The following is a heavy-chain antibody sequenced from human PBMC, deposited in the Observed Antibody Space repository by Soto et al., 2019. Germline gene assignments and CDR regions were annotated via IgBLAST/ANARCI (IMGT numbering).Heavy chain of an antibody. CDR1: GGSISSYY. CDR3: ARGEAGYYYDSRGYTVTPSAFDI. V-gene: IGHV4-59*01. J-gene: IGHJ3*02. Sequence: ASETLSLTCTVSGGSISSYYWSWIRQPPGKGLEWIGYIYYSGSTNYNPSLKSRVTISVDTSKNQFSLKLSSVTAADTAVYYCARGEAGYYYDSRGYTVTPSAFDIWGQGTMVTVSS. CDR2: IYYSGST. D-gene: IGHD3-22*01.